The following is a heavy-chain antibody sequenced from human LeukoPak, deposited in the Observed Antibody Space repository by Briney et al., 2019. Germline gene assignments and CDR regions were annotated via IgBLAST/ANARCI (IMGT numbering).Heavy chain of an antibody. D-gene: IGHD4-11*01. CDR3: ARGTTVRGLDY. CDR1: GGSINSYY. V-gene: IGHV4-59*01. Sequence: SETLSLTCTVSGGSINSYYWSWIRQPPGKGLEWIGYIYYSGSTNYNPSLKSRVTISVDTSKNQFSLKLNSVTAADTAVYYCARGTTVRGLDYWGQGSLVTVSS. J-gene: IGHJ4*02. CDR2: IYYSGST.